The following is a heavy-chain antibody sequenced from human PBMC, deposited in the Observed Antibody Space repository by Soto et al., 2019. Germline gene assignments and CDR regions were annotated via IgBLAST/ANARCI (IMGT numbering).Heavy chain of an antibody. CDR2: ISSDSIYT. V-gene: IGHV3-11*06. CDR1: GFTFNDHY. CDR3: ARDSTGSGLDYGMDV. D-gene: IGHD3-10*01. J-gene: IGHJ6*02. Sequence: QVQLVESGGGLVKPGGSLRLCCAASGFTFNDHYMTWIRQAPGKGLEWVSFISSDSIYTNSADSVKGRFTISRDNAKNLLYLQMSSLRVEDTAVYYCARDSTGSGLDYGMDVWGQGTTVAVSS.